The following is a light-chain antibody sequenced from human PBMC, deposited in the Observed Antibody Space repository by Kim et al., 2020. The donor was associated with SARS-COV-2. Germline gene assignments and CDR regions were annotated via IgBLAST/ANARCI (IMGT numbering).Light chain of an antibody. CDR3: LVSYSGPRV. CDR1: TVAVTNGHY. J-gene: IGLJ3*02. V-gene: IGLV7-46*01. CDR2: DTS. Sequence: PGGTGTLTCGSSTVAVTNGHYPHWFQQKPGQVPRSLIYDTSNKHSWTPARFSGSLLGDKAALTLTGAQPEDEAHYYCLVSYSGPRVFGGGTQRTVL.